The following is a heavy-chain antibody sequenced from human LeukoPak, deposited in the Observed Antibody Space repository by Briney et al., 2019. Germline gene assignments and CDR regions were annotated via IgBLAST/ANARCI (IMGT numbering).Heavy chain of an antibody. V-gene: IGHV4-39*01. CDR1: GGSISSNSYY. J-gene: IGHJ6*03. CDR3: SRLSYYNYYMDV. CDR2: IYYSGNT. Sequence: PSETLSLTCTVSGGSISSNSYYWAWIRQPPGKGLEWIGTIYYSGNTYYNPSLKSRVTTSIDTSKNQFSLKLSSVTAADTAVYYSSRLSYYNYYMDVWGKGTTVTVSS.